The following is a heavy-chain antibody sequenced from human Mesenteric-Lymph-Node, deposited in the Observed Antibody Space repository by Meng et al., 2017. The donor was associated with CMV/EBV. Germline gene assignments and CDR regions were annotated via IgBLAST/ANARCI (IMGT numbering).Heavy chain of an antibody. J-gene: IGHJ4*02. CDR3: VTPHPLYSGSYLGKYYLDY. V-gene: IGHV1-24*01. D-gene: IGHD1-26*01. CDR1: GYTLTELS. Sequence: ASVKASCKVSGYTLTELSMHWVRQAPGKGLEWMGRFDLEDGETIYAQKFQGRVTMTEDTSTDTAYMELSSLRSEDTAVYYCVTPHPLYSGSYLGKYYLDYWGQGTLVTVSS. CDR2: FDLEDGET.